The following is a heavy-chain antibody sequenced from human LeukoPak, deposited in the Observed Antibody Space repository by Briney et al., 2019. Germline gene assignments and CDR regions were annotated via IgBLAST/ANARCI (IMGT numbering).Heavy chain of an antibody. CDR3: ARSYAFRYEVFDL. V-gene: IGHV3-20*04. J-gene: IGHJ4*02. D-gene: IGHD2-15*01. Sequence: PGGSLRLSCAASGFNFANYYMAWVRQGPGKGLEWVSEINWSGSYTGHADSVQGGFTTSRDNAKSSLYLEMSNLRVEDTALYYCARSYAFRYEVFDLWGPGTLVTVSS. CDR1: GFNFANYY. CDR2: INWSGSYT.